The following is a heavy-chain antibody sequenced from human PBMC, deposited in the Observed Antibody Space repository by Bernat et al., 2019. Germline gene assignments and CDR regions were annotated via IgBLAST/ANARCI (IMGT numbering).Heavy chain of an antibody. V-gene: IGHV4-39*01. CDR3: ARQLKGLVVTAINRDEYFPH. J-gene: IGHJ1*01. CDR1: GGSISSTSYY. CDR2: IYYSGTT. Sequence: QLQLQESGPGLVKPSETLSLTCTVSGGSISSTSYYWGWIRQPPGKGLEWVGTIYYSGTTYYNPSLKSRVTISVDTSKNQLSLKLSSVTAADTAVYYCARQLKGLVVTAINRDEYFPHWGQGTVVTVSS. D-gene: IGHD2-21*02.